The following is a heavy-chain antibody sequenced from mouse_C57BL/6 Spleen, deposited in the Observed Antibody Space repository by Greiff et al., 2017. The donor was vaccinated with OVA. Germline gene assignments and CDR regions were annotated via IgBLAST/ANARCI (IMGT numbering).Heavy chain of an antibody. CDR2: IYPGDGDA. Sequence: VQLVESGPELVKPGASVKISCKASGYAFSSSWMNWVKQRPGKGLEWIGRIYPGDGDANYNGKFKGKATLTADKSSSTAYMQLSSLTSEDSAVYFCARGGDDGYPFAYWGQGTLVTVSA. V-gene: IGHV1-82*01. CDR1: GYAFSSSW. CDR3: ARGGDDGYPFAY. J-gene: IGHJ3*01. D-gene: IGHD2-3*01.